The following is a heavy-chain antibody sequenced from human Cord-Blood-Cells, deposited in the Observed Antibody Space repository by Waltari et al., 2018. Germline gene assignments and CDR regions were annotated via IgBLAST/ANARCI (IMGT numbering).Heavy chain of an antibody. D-gene: IGHD3-16*02. V-gene: IGHV4-34*01. J-gene: IGHJ3*02. CDR3: ARGSTYYDYVWGSYRLDAFDI. CDR1: GGSFSGYY. CDR2: INHSGST. Sequence: QVQLQQWGAGLLKPSETLSLTCAVYGGSFSGYYWSWILQPPGTGLEWIGEINHSGSTNYNPSLKSRVTISVDTSKNQFSLKLSSVTAADTAVYYCARGSTYYDYVWGSYRLDAFDIWGQGTMVTVSS.